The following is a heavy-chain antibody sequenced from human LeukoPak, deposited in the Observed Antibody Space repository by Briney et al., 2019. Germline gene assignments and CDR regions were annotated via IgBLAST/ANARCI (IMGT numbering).Heavy chain of an antibody. D-gene: IGHD3-3*01. Sequence: SETLSLTCAVSGGSISSGGYSWSWIRQPPGKGLEWIGYIYYSGSTNYNPSLKSRVTISVDTSKNQFSLKLSSVTAADTAVYYCARDQGTIFGVVKGGAFDPWGQGTLVTVSS. J-gene: IGHJ5*02. V-gene: IGHV4-61*08. CDR2: IYYSGST. CDR1: GGSISSGGYS. CDR3: ARDQGTIFGVVKGGAFDP.